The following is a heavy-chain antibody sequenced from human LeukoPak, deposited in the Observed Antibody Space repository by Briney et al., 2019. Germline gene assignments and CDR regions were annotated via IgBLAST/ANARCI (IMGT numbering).Heavy chain of an antibody. J-gene: IGHJ6*03. V-gene: IGHV3-30*01. CDR3: ARVRLRATYYYYYMDV. D-gene: IGHD1-26*01. CDR1: GFTFSSYA. Sequence: QAGGSLRLSCAASGFTFSSYAMHWVRQAPGKGVEWVAVISYDGTDKHYADSVKGRFTISRDNSKNTLFLQMNSLRTEDTAVYYCARVRLRATYYYYYMDVWGKGTTVTVSS. CDR2: ISYDGTDK.